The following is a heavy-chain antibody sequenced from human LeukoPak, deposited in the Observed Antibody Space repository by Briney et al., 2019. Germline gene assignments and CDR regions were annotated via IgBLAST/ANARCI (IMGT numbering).Heavy chain of an antibody. CDR2: ITSSDSTI. J-gene: IGHJ4*02. CDR1: GFTFSTYE. Sequence: GGSLRLSCAASGFTFSTYEMNWVRQAPGKGLEWVSYITSSDSTIYYADSVKGRFTISRDNAKNSLYLQMNSLRAEDTAIYYCARANFDSRAYTYYFDCWGQGTLVTVSS. CDR3: ARANFDSRAYTYYFDC. V-gene: IGHV3-48*03. D-gene: IGHD3-22*01.